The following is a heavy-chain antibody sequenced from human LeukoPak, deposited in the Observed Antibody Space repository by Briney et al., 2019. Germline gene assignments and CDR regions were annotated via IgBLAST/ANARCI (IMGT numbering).Heavy chain of an antibody. J-gene: IGHJ4*02. V-gene: IGHV2-5*08. CDR3: AHRRFDGWYDFDY. CDR2: IYWDDDK. D-gene: IGHD6-19*01. CDR1: GGSISSGGSY. Sequence: TLSLTCTVSGGSISSGGSYWSWIRQPPGKALEWLALIYWDDDKRYSPSLKSRLTITKDTSKNQVVLTLTNVDPVDTATYYCAHRRFDGWYDFDYWGQGTLVTVSS.